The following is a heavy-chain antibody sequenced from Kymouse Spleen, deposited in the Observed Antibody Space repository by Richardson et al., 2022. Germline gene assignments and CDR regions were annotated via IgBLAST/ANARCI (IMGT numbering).Heavy chain of an antibody. CDR1: GFTFSSYG. CDR3: AKDRVTMIVVALFDY. Sequence: QVQLVESGGGVVQPGRSLRLSCAASGFTFSSYGMHWVRQAPGKGLEWVAVISYDGSNKYYADSVKGRFTISRDNSKNTLYLQMNSLRAEDTAVYYCAKDRVTMIVVALFDYWGQGTLVTVSS. J-gene: IGHJ4*02. D-gene: IGHD3-22*01. CDR2: ISYDGSNK. V-gene: IGHV3-30*18.